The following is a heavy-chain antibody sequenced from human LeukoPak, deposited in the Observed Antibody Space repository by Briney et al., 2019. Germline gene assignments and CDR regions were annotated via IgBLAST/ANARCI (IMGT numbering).Heavy chain of an antibody. J-gene: IGHJ6*03. CDR2: IYTSGST. D-gene: IGHD6-19*01. CDR3: ARLKRYSSGWYVAAENYYYYMDV. Sequence: SETLSLTCTVSGGSISSSSYYWGWIRQPPGKGLEWIGRIYTSGSTNYNPSLKSRVTISVDTSKNQFSLKLSSVTAADTAVYYCARLKRYSSGWYVAAENYYYYMDVWGKGTTVTISS. CDR1: GGSISSSSYY. V-gene: IGHV4-39*01.